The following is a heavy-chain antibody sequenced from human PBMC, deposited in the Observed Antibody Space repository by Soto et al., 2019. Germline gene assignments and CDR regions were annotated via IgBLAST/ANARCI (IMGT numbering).Heavy chain of an antibody. J-gene: IGHJ5*02. CDR3: ARDPLGIAVAATVWFDP. V-gene: IGHV1-69*13. Sequence: SVKVSCKASGGTFSSYAISWVRQAPGQGLEWMGGIIPIFGTANYAQKFQGRVTITADESTSTAYMEPSSLRSEDTAVYYCARDPLGIAVAATVWFDPWGQGTLVTVSS. D-gene: IGHD6-19*01. CDR1: GGTFSSYA. CDR2: IIPIFGTA.